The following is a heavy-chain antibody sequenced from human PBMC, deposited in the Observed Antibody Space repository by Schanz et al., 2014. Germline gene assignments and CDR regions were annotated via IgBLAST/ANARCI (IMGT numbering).Heavy chain of an antibody. J-gene: IGHJ4*02. Sequence: DVQLLESGGGLVQPGGSLRLSCAASGFTFNSYAMSWVRQAPGKGLEWVSDISSGSSYANYADSVKGRFTVSRDSGQNSLYLQMNSLRAGDTAVYYCARGTDWNLHYWGQGALVTVSS. CDR1: GFTFNSYA. D-gene: IGHD1-1*01. V-gene: IGHV3-48*01. CDR2: ISSGSSYA. CDR3: ARGTDWNLHY.